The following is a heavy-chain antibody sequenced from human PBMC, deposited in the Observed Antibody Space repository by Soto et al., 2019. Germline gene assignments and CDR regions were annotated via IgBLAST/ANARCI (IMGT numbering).Heavy chain of an antibody. CDR2: INHSGST. CDR1: GGSFSGYY. CDR3: ARGTGDMDV. D-gene: IGHD7-27*01. V-gene: IGHV4-34*01. Sequence: PSETLSLTCAVYGGSFSGYYWSWIRQPPGKGLEWIGEINHSGSTNYNPSLKSRVTISVDTSKNQFSLKLSSVTAADTAVYHCARGTGDMDVWGQGTTVTVSS. J-gene: IGHJ6*02.